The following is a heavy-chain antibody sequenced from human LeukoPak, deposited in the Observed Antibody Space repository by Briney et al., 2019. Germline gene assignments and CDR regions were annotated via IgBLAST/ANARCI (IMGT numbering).Heavy chain of an antibody. D-gene: IGHD6-19*01. CDR2: ISSSSSYI. Sequence: PGGSLGLSCAASGFTFSSYRMNWVRRAPGKGLEWVSSISSSSSYIYYADSVKGRFTISRDNAKNSLYLQMNSLRAEDTAVYYCAREGSGVAGHFDYRGQGTLVTVSS. CDR1: GFTFSSYR. V-gene: IGHV3-21*01. J-gene: IGHJ4*02. CDR3: AREGSGVAGHFDY.